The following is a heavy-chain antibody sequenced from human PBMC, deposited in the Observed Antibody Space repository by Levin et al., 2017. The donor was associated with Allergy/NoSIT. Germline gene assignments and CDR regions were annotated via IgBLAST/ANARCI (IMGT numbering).Heavy chain of an antibody. V-gene: IGHV3-74*01. Sequence: QPGGSLRLSCAASGFIFNNYWMHWVRQTPGKGLVWVSRVRSDGGSADYADSVKGRFTISRDNAKNTLYLQMNSLRAEDTAIYYCGRGGLSSITGTVDYWGQGILVTVSS. J-gene: IGHJ4*02. CDR2: VRSDGGSA. CDR3: GRGGLSSITGTVDY. D-gene: IGHD1-20*01. CDR1: GFIFNNYW.